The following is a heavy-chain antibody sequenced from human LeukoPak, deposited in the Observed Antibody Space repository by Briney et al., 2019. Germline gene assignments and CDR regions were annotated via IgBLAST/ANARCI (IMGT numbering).Heavy chain of an antibody. CDR2: ISSNGGST. CDR1: GFTFSSYA. D-gene: IGHD1-26*01. Sequence: GGSLRLSCAASGFTFSSYAMHWVRQAPGKGLEYVSAISSNGGSTYYAHSVKGRFTISRDNSKNTLYLQMGSLRADDMAVYYCARAVSIGRYNWFDPWGQGTLVTVSS. V-gene: IGHV3-64*01. CDR3: ARAVSIGRYNWFDP. J-gene: IGHJ5*02.